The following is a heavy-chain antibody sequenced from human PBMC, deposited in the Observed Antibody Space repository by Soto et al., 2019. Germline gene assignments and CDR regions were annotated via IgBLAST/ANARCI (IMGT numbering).Heavy chain of an antibody. CDR3: ARDRGNMVAIFHHYYGMDV. CDR1: GYAFTGQY. Sequence: ASVKVSCKASGYAFTGQYMHWVRQAPGQGLEWMGWINPDSGDTKYAQKFQGRVTMTRDTSISTVYMELSRLKSDDTAVYYCARDRGNMVAIFHHYYGMDVWGQGTTVTVSS. J-gene: IGHJ6*02. CDR2: INPDSGDT. D-gene: IGHD3-3*02. V-gene: IGHV1-2*02.